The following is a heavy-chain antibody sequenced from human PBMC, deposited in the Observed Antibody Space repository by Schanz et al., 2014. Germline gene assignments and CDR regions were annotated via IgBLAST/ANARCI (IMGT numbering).Heavy chain of an antibody. CDR2: ISAYTNNT. Sequence: QGQLVQSGPEVKEPGASVKVSCEASRYTFNTYGLNWVRQAPGQGLEWMGWISAYTNNTNYAQKVQGRVTMTTDTSTGTAYMELRSLRSEDTAVYFCTSEAHNHDGLRSYSNVWGQGTLVTVTS. D-gene: IGHD3-10*01. CDR1: RYTFNTYG. CDR3: TSEAHNHDGLRSYSNV. J-gene: IGHJ4*02. V-gene: IGHV1-18*01.